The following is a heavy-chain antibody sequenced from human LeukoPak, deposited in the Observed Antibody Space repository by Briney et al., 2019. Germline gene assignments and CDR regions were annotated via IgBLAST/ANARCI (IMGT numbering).Heavy chain of an antibody. D-gene: IGHD1-26*01. CDR2: IESKTDGGTS. CDR3: ATDPGEWEPI. Sequence: GGSLRLSCATSGLTFTNAWMSWFRQAPGKGLEWVGRIESKTDGGTSDYAAPVQGRFTISRDDSKNTLYLQMNSLKIEDTAVYYCATDPGEWEPIWGQGTMVTVSS. J-gene: IGHJ3*02. V-gene: IGHV3-15*04. CDR1: GLTFTNAW.